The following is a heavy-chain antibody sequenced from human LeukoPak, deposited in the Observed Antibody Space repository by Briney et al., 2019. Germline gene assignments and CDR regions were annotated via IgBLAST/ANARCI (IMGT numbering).Heavy chain of an antibody. Sequence: AGGSLSLSCAASGFTFSSYAMHWVRQAPGKGLEWVAVISYDGSNKYYADSVKGRFTISRDNSKNTLYLQMNSLRAEDTAVYYCARDLAVAGTVGFDYWGQGTLVTVSS. CDR2: ISYDGSNK. D-gene: IGHD6-19*01. CDR3: ARDLAVAGTVGFDY. CDR1: GFTFSSYA. V-gene: IGHV3-30-3*01. J-gene: IGHJ4*02.